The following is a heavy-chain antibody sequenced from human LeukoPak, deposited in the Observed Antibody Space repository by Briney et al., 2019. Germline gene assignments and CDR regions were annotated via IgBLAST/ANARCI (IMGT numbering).Heavy chain of an antibody. CDR3: AAPSSVAGTSRFFDY. CDR1: GFIFSSYA. D-gene: IGHD6-19*01. V-gene: IGHV3-23*01. Sequence: PGGSLRLSCAASGFIFSSYAMSWVRQAPGKGLEWVSVISGSGGTTYYADSVKGRFTISRDNSKNTLYLQMNSLRAEDTAVYYCAAPSSVAGTSRFFDYWGQGTLVTVSS. J-gene: IGHJ4*02. CDR2: ISGSGGTT.